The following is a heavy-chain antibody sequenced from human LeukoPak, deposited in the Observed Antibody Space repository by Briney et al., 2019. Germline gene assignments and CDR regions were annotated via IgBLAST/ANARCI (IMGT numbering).Heavy chain of an antibody. J-gene: IGHJ5*02. V-gene: IGHV3-23*01. CDR2: ISGSGGDT. CDR3: GKHYHDTSGPFDP. D-gene: IGHD3-22*01. CDR1: GFTFTTYG. Sequence: GGSLRLSCAASGFTFTTYGMSWVRQAPGKGLEWVSAISGSGGDTYYADSVRGRFTISRDNSKNTLYLQMNSLRAEDTAVYYSGKHYHDTSGPFDPWGQGTLVTVSS.